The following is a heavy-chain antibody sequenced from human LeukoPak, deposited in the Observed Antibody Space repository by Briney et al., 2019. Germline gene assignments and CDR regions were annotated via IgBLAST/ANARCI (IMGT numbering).Heavy chain of an antibody. J-gene: IGHJ4*02. V-gene: IGHV3-66*01. CDR3: ARGGDGMIVLGNDYFDY. D-gene: IGHD3-22*01. CDR1: GITVSSNY. CDR2: IYSGGST. Sequence: GGSLRLSCAASGITVSSNYMTWVRQAPGKGLEWVSVIYSGGSTYYADSVEGRFTVSRDTSKNTLYLQMNSLRAEDTAVYYCARGGDGMIVLGNDYFDYWGRGILVTVSS.